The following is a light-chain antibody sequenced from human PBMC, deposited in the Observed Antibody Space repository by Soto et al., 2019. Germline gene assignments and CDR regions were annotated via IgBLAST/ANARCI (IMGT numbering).Light chain of an antibody. Sequence: DIVMTQSPDSLAVSLGERATINCKSSQTVLNSSNNRNYLAWFQQKPGQPPKLLIYWASTRESGVPDRFRGSVSGTDFTLTISSLQAEDVAVYYCQQYYRARTFGQGTKVEIK. V-gene: IGKV4-1*01. CDR1: QTVLNSSNNRNY. CDR3: QQYYRART. J-gene: IGKJ1*01. CDR2: WAS.